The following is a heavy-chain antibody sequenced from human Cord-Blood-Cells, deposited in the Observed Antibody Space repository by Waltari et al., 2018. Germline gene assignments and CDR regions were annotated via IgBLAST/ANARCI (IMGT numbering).Heavy chain of an antibody. V-gene: IGHV4-39*01. CDR3: ARGAVAGTVFDY. J-gene: IGHJ4*02. D-gene: IGHD6-19*01. CDR1: GGSISSSSYY. CDR2: IYYSGST. Sequence: QLQLQESGPGLVKPSETLSLTCTVSGGSISSSSYYWGWIRQPPGKGLEWIGSIYYSGSTYYNPSLKSRVTISGDTSKNQFSLKLSSVTAADTAVYYCARGAVAGTVFDYWGQGTLVTVSS.